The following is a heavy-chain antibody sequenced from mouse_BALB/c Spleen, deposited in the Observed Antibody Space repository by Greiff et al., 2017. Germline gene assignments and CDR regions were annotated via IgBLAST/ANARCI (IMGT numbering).Heavy chain of an antibody. D-gene: IGHD1-2*01. J-gene: IGHJ2*01. CDR3: ARRGRLPFDY. CDR1: GYSFTSYW. Sequence: QVQLKESGPQLVRPGASVKISCKASGYSFTSYWMHWVKQRPGQGLEWIGMIDPSDSETRLNQKFKDKATLTVDKSSSTAYMQLSSPTSEDSAVYYCARRGRLPFDYWGQGTTLTVSS. V-gene: IGHV1S126*01. CDR2: IDPSDSET.